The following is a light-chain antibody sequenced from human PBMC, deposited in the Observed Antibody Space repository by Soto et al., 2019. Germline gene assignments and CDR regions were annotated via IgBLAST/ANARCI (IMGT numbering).Light chain of an antibody. CDR2: DAS. Sequence: EIVLTQSPGTLSLSPGERATLSCRASQSVSNNYLAWYQQKPGQAPRLLIYDASNRATGIPARFSGSGSGTDFTLIISSLQSEDFAVYYCQQYNNWPPWTFGQGTKVDI. J-gene: IGKJ1*01. CDR1: QSVSNN. V-gene: IGKV3D-15*01. CDR3: QQYNNWPPWT.